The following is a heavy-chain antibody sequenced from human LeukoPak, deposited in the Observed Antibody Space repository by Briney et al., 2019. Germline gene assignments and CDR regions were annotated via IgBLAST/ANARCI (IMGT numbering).Heavy chain of an antibody. V-gene: IGHV5-51*01. D-gene: IGHD3-22*01. CDR2: IYPGDSDT. CDR1: GYSFTSYW. Sequence: GESLRISCKGSGYSFTSYWIAWVRQMPGKGLEWMGIIYPGDSDTRNSPSFQGQVTISVDKSISTAYLQWSSLKASDTAMYYCARQYYDSSGYYPYFDYWGQGTLVTVSS. J-gene: IGHJ4*02. CDR3: ARQYYDSSGYYPYFDY.